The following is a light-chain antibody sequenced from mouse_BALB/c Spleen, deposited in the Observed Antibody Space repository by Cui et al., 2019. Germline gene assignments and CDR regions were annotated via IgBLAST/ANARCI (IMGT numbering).Light chain of an antibody. CDR1: QDINSY. CDR3: LQYDEFPYT. Sequence: DIKMTQSPSSMYASLGERVTITCKASQDINSYLSWFQQKPGKSPKTLIYRANRLVDGVPSRFSGSGSGQDYSLTISILEYEDMGIYYCLQYDEFPYTFGGGTKLEIK. J-gene: IGKJ2*01. CDR2: RAN. V-gene: IGKV14-111*01.